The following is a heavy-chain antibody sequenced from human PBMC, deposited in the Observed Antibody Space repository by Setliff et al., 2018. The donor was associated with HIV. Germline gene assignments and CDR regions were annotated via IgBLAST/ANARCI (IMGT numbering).Heavy chain of an antibody. CDR2: INHTGNT. Sequence: SETLSLTCAVYGGSFSGYHWNWIRPFPGKGLEWIGEINHTGNTQYNPSLKSRVTMSEETSKNQFSLKLKSVTAADTAVYYCASWAAVANGDYSDYWGQGTLVTVSS. D-gene: IGHD6-13*01. CDR3: ASWAAVANGDYSDY. CDR1: GGSFSGYH. J-gene: IGHJ4*02. V-gene: IGHV4-34*01.